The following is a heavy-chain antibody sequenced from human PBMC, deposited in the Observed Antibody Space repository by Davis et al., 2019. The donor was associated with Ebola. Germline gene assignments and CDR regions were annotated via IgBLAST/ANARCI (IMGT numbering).Heavy chain of an antibody. D-gene: IGHD3-3*01. CDR2: IYSGGST. CDR1: GFTVSSNY. CDR3: ARAHYDFWSGRFDY. V-gene: IGHV3-66*01. J-gene: IGHJ4*02. Sequence: GGSLRLSCAASGFTVSSNYMSWVRQAPGKGLEWVSVIYSGGSTYYADSVKGRFTISRDNSKNTLYLQMNSLRAEDTAVYYCARAHYDFWSGRFDYWGQGTLVTVSS.